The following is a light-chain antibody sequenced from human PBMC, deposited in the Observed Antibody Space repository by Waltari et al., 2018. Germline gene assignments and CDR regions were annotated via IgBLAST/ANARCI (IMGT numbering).Light chain of an antibody. V-gene: IGKV1-39*01. CDR2: EAS. CDR3: QQSDTNPIA. CDR1: QSVTGY. J-gene: IGKJ5*01. Sequence: DIQMTKSPSSLSPFVGDRVTISCRASQSVTGYLNWYQQKPGKAPKLLIYEASRLHSGVPSRFSGSQSGTDFTLTISFLQPEDFATYYCQQSDTNPIAFGQGTRLEIK.